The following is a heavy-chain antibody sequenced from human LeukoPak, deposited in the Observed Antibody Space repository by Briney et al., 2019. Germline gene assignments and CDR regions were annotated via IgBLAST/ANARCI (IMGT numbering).Heavy chain of an antibody. J-gene: IGHJ5*02. D-gene: IGHD4-17*01. CDR1: GGSFSGYY. CDR3: ANTIRDYGGYNWFDP. Sequence: PSETLSLTCAVYGGSFSGYYWSWIRQPPGKGLEWIGEINHSGSTNYNPSLKSRVTISVDTSKNQFSLKLSSVTAADTAVYYCANTIRDYGGYNWFDPWGQGTLVTVSS. V-gene: IGHV4-34*01. CDR2: INHSGST.